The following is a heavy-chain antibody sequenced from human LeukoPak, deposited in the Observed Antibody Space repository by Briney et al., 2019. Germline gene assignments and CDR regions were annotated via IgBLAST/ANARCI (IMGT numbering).Heavy chain of an antibody. D-gene: IGHD6-19*01. V-gene: IGHV4-38-2*02. J-gene: IGHJ6*03. CDR2: IYHSGST. CDR1: GYSIYSGYY. CDR3: ARGRPPYSSGWYPRVWYYYMDV. Sequence: PSETLSLTCIVSGYSIYSGYYWGWVRQPPGKGLEWIGSIYHSGSTYYNPSLKRRVTISVDTSKNQFSLKLSSVTAEDTAVYYCARGRPPYSSGWYPRVWYYYMDVWGKGTTVTVSS.